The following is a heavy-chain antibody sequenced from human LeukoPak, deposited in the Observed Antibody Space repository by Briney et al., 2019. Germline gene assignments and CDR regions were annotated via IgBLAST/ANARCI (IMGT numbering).Heavy chain of an antibody. CDR1: GFTFSSHG. Sequence: GRSLRLSCAASGFTFSSHGMHWVRQAPGKGLEWVAVIWYDGSNKYYADSVKGRFTISRDNSKNTLYLQMNSLRAEDTAVYYCARGPNNPWGSNAFDIWGQGTMVTVSS. V-gene: IGHV3-33*01. CDR2: IWYDGSNK. CDR3: ARGPNNPWGSNAFDI. J-gene: IGHJ3*02. D-gene: IGHD7-27*01.